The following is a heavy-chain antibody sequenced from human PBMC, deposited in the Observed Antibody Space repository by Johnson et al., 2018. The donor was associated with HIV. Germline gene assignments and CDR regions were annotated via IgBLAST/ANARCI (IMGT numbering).Heavy chain of an antibody. CDR3: ARDPFGALDGDAFDI. V-gene: IGHV3-30*03. CDR2: ISYDGSNK. Sequence: QVQLVESGGGLVQPGGSLRLACAASGFTFSSYDMHWVRQATGKGLEWVAVISYDGSNKYYADSVKGRFTISRDNSKNTLYLQMNSLRAEDTAVYYCARDPFGALDGDAFDIWGQGTMVTVSS. J-gene: IGHJ3*02. D-gene: IGHD3-10*01. CDR1: GFTFSSYD.